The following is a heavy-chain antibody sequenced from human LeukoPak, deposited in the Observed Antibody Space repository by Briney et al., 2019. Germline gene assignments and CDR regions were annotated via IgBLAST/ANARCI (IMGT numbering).Heavy chain of an antibody. CDR2: MSGSGTTI. D-gene: IGHD2-15*01. CDR3: ARDGGSWRSRYYYYYMDV. Sequence: PGGSLRLSCAASGFTFSSFEMNWVRQAPGKGLEWISYMSGSGTTIYYADSVKGRFTISRDNAKNSLYLQMNSLRAEDTALYYCARDGGSWRSRYYYYYMDVWGKGTTVTVSS. CDR1: GFTFSSFE. V-gene: IGHV3-48*03. J-gene: IGHJ6*03.